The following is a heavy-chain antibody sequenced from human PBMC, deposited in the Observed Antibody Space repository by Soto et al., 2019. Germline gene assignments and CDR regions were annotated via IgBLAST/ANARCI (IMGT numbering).Heavy chain of an antibody. CDR3: VRMASSGGLNWFVT. J-gene: IGHJ5*02. Sequence: ASVKVSCKVSESTFMNYDISWVRQATGQGLEWMGWMDPNSGNTACALKLQGRVSMTRNTSIYTVYLELSSLASDDTAVYYCVRMASSGGLNWFVTWGQGTLVTVSS. V-gene: IGHV1-8*01. CDR1: ESTFMNYD. D-gene: IGHD3-22*01. CDR2: MDPNSGNT.